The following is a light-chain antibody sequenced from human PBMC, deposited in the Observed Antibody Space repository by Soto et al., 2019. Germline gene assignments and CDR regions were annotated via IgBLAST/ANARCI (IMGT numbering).Light chain of an antibody. V-gene: IGKV3-11*01. Sequence: EIVLTQSPATLSSSPGERATLSCRASQTVNSRLAWYQHKPGQAPRLLIYHTSNRATGIPARFSGSGSGTDFTLTISSLEPEDFAVYYCHQRQSWPWTFGQGTKVEIK. CDR2: HTS. J-gene: IGKJ1*01. CDR3: HQRQSWPWT. CDR1: QTVNSR.